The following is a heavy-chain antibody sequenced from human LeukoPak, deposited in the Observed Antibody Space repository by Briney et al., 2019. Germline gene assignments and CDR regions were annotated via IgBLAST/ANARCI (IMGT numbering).Heavy chain of an antibody. J-gene: IGHJ6*02. CDR2: IYYSGST. D-gene: IGHD3-3*01. V-gene: IGHV4-59*13. CDR3: ARDRVEYYDFWSGYYDSYYYYYGMDV. Sequence: SETLSLTCTVSGGSISSYYWSWIRQPPGKGLEWIGYIYYSGSTNYNPSLKSRVTISVDTSKNQFSLKLSSVTAADTAVYYCARDRVEYYDFWSGYYDSYYYYYGMDVWGQGTTVTVSS. CDR1: GGSISSYY.